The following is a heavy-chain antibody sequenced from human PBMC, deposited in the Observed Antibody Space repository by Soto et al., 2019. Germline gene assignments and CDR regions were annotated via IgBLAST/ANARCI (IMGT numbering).Heavy chain of an antibody. CDR1: GGSISSGGYY. Sequence: SETLSLTCTVSGGSISSGGYYWSWIRQHPGKGLEWIGYIYYSGSTYYNPSLKSRVTISVDTSKNQFSLKLSSVTAADTAVYYCARDPILHSGGGGNSSNYYYYGMDVWGQGTTVTV. CDR3: ARDPILHSGGGGNSSNYYYYGMDV. J-gene: IGHJ6*02. V-gene: IGHV4-31*03. D-gene: IGHD2-21*02. CDR2: IYYSGST.